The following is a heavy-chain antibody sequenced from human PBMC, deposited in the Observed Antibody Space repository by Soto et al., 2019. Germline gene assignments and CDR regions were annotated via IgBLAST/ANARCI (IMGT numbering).Heavy chain of an antibody. D-gene: IGHD2-21*02. CDR1: GGSLTNYF. J-gene: IGHJ3*01. Sequence: QVQLQESGPGLVEPSETLSLTCTVSGGSLTNYFWTRIRQSPGKGLEWIAYIRYSGKTGYNPSLKSRVTISLDTPKNQFSLKLTSVTAADTAIYYCARFQYTVVTPFDLWGQGTMVIVSS. V-gene: IGHV4-59*01. CDR2: IRYSGKT. CDR3: ARFQYTVVTPFDL.